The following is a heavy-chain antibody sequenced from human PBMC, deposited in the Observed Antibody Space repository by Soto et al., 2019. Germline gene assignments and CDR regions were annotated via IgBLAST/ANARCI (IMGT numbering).Heavy chain of an antibody. J-gene: IGHJ6*03. CDR1: GGSISSSSYY. CDR2: IYYSGST. Sequence: SETLSLTCTVSGGSISSSSYYWGWIRQPPGKGLEWIGSIYYSGSTYYNPSLKSRVTISVDTSKNQFSLKLSSVTAADPAVYYCARECGGDPPYYYYYMDVWGKGTTVTVSS. V-gene: IGHV4-39*07. D-gene: IGHD2-21*02. CDR3: ARECGGDPPYYYYYMDV.